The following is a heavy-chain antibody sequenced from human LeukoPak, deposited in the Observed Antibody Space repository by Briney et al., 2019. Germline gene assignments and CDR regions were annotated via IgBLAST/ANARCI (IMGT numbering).Heavy chain of an antibody. CDR3: AREIAAGAEYLQH. V-gene: IGHV3-66*01. J-gene: IGHJ1*01. CDR1: GFTVSRNY. CDR2: IYSGGST. D-gene: IGHD2-15*01. Sequence: GSLRLSCAASGFTVSRNYMSWVRQAPGKGLEWVSVIYSGGSTYYPDSVKGRFTISRDNSKNTLYLQMNRLRAEDTAVYYCAREIAAGAEYLQHWGQGTLVTVSS.